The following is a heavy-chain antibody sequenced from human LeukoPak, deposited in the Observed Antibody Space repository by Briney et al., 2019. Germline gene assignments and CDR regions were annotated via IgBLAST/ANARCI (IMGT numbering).Heavy chain of an antibody. J-gene: IGHJ4*02. CDR1: GHTLTELS. CDR3: ATARYCTSGVCYTDNHFDY. D-gene: IGHD2-8*01. Sequence: ASVKVSCKVSGHTLTELSMHWVRQAPGKGLEWMGGFDPEDGETIYAQKFQGRVTMTEDTSTDTAYMELSSLRSEDTAVYYCATARYCTSGVCYTDNHFDYWGQGTLVTVSS. V-gene: IGHV1-24*01. CDR2: FDPEDGET.